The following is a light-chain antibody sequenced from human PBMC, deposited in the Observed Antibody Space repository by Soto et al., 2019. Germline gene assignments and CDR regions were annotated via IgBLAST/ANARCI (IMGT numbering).Light chain of an antibody. V-gene: IGLV2-11*01. CDR1: SSDVGGYNY. CDR3: CSYAGTTHV. Sequence: QSALTQPPSVSGSPGQSVTISCTGTSSDVGGYNYVSWYQQLPGKAPKLLIYDVSKRPSGVPDRFSGSNSGNTASLTISGIQAEDEADYYCCSYAGTTHVFGTGTKLTVL. J-gene: IGLJ1*01. CDR2: DVS.